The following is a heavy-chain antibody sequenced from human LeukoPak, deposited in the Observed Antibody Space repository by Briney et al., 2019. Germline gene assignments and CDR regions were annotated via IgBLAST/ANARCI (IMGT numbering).Heavy chain of an antibody. D-gene: IGHD2-2*01. CDR3: ARVGVEGGIVVVPAAIHSFDY. CDR2: INPNSGDT. CDR1: GYTFTGYY. V-gene: IGHV1-2*02. J-gene: IGHJ4*02. Sequence: ASVKVSCKASGYTFTGYYMHWVRQAPGQGLEWMGWINPNSGDTNYAQKLQGRVTMTTDTSTSTAYMELRSLRSDDTAVYYCARVGVEGGIVVVPAAIHSFDYWGQGTLVTVSS.